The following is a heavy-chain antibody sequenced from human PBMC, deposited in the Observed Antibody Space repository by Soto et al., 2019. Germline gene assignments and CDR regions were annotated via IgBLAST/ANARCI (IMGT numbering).Heavy chain of an antibody. D-gene: IGHD1-26*01. CDR3: ARWSSGGYWFGP. CDR2: IYHSGST. CDR1: GGSISSGGYS. V-gene: IGHV4-30-2*01. J-gene: IGHJ5*02. Sequence: SETLSLTCAVSGGSISSGGYSWSWIRQPPGKGLEWIGYIYHSGSTYYNPSLKSRVTISVDRSKNQFSLKLSSVTAADTAVYYCARWSSGGYWFGPWGQGTLVTVSS.